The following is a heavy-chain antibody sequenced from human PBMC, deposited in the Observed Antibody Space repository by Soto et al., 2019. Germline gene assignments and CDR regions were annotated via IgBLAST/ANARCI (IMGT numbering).Heavy chain of an antibody. D-gene: IGHD3-9*01. J-gene: IGHJ4*02. CDR3: ARVTTGYLEY. CDR1: GGSISGYY. Sequence: SEALSLTCTVSGGSISGYYWTWIRQPPGRGLAYIGDIFYTGSTNYNPSLESRVSISVEAAKNQFSLKLTSVTAADTAVYYCARVTTGYLEYWGQGTLVTVSS. CDR2: IFYTGST. V-gene: IGHV4-59*01.